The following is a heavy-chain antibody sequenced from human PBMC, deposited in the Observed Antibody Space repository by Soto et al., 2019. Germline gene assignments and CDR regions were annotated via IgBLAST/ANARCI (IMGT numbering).Heavy chain of an antibody. CDR1: GGPISSYY. V-gene: IGHV4-59*01. CDR3: ARGGAARPFDY. Sequence: SETLSLTCTVSGGPISSYYWSWIRQPPGKGLEWIGYIYYSGSTNYNPSLKSRVTISVDTSKNQFSLKLSSVTAADTAVYYCARGGAARPFDYWGQGTLVTVSS. D-gene: IGHD6-6*01. CDR2: IYYSGST. J-gene: IGHJ4*02.